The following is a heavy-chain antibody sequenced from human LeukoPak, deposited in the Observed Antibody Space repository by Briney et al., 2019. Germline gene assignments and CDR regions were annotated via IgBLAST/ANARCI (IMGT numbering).Heavy chain of an antibody. CDR1: VFTFSSYW. V-gene: IGHV3-74*01. J-gene: IGHJ4*02. CDR3: AVGAQYSYGYYPEY. Sequence: GGSLRLSCAASVFTFSSYWMHWVRQAPGKELVCVARINSDGSSTTYADSVKGRFTISRDNAKNTLYLQMNSLRAEDTAVYYCAVGAQYSYGYYPEYWGQGTLVTVSS. D-gene: IGHD5-18*01. CDR2: INSDGSST.